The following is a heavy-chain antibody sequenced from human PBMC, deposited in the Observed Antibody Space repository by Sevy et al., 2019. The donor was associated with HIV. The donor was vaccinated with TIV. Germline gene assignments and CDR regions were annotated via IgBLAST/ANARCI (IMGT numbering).Heavy chain of an antibody. J-gene: IGHJ6*02. CDR3: ARDCSSTSCLWGLDV. CDR2: IKVDGSEK. Sequence: GGSLRLSCAVSGFTLRSYSMSWVRQAPGKGLEWVAHIKVDGSEKYHVDSVKGRFTISRDNAKNSLFLQMNSLRVEDTAVYYCARDCSSTSCLWGLDVWGQGSAVTVSS. D-gene: IGHD2-2*01. CDR1: GFTLRSYS. V-gene: IGHV3-7*03.